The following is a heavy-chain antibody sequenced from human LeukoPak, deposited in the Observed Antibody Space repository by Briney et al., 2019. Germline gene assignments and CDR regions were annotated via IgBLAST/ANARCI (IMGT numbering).Heavy chain of an antibody. CDR1: GGTFSSYA. V-gene: IGHV1-69*05. D-gene: IGHD2-2*01. CDR2: IIPIFGTA. Sequence: ASVKVSCKASGGTFSSYAISWVRQAPGQGLEWKGRIIPIFGTANYAQKFQGRVTITTDESTSTAYMELSSLRSEDTAVYYCARASIRTVVPAAPQYYFDYWGQGTLVTVSS. CDR3: ARASIRTVVPAAPQYYFDY. J-gene: IGHJ4*02.